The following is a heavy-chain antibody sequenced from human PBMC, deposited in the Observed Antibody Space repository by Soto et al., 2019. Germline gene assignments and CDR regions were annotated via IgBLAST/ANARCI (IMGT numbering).Heavy chain of an antibody. CDR1: GGTFSRHA. D-gene: IGHD3-22*01. Sequence: QVQLVQSGAEVRKPGSSVKVSCKASGGTFSRHAISWVRQGPGQGLEWMGGIIPIFGTANHAQKFQGRVTIIADESTSTVYMELSSLRSEDTAMYYCARGWGYDSNDYYYAYWGQGSLVIVSS. J-gene: IGHJ4*02. V-gene: IGHV1-69*01. CDR2: IIPIFGTA. CDR3: ARGWGYDSNDYYYAY.